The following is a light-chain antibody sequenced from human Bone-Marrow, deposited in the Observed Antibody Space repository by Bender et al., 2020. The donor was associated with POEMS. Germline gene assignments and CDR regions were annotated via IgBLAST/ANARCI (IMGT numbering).Light chain of an antibody. CDR2: YDD. Sequence: QSVLTQPPSASGTPGQRVTISCSGGSSNIGRSPVDWYQQPPGEAPKLLIYYDDLLTPGVSDRFSASKSGTSASLAISELQSEDEALYYCSAWDDSLSGWVFGGGTKLTVL. CDR3: SAWDDSLSGWV. J-gene: IGLJ3*02. V-gene: IGLV1-36*01. CDR1: SSNIGRSP.